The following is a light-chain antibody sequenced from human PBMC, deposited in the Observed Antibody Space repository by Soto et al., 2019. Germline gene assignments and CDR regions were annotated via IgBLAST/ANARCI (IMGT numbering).Light chain of an antibody. Sequence: DIQMTQSPSSLSASVGDRVSITCRASQGITRDLAWYQQKPGKAPKRLIYAASSVQSGVPSRFSGSGSWTEFTLAISTLQPEDVATYDCLQHNSYPSTFGQGTSLEIK. J-gene: IGKJ2*01. CDR3: LQHNSYPST. CDR2: AAS. CDR1: QGITRD. V-gene: IGKV1-17*01.